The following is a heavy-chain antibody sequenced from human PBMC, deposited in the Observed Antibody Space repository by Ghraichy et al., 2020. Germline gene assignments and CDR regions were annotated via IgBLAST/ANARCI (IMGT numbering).Heavy chain of an antibody. CDR2: ISGYNGNT. D-gene: IGHD3-9*01. J-gene: IGHJ4*02. Sequence: ASMKVSCKASGYTFSSYGIRWVRQAPGHGLEWMGVISGYNGNTKYAQKFQGRVTMTTDTSTSTAYMELRGLTSDDTAVYFCARGAMTGYFDSWGQGTLVTVSS. V-gene: IGHV1-18*01. CDR1: GYTFSSYG. CDR3: ARGAMTGYFDS.